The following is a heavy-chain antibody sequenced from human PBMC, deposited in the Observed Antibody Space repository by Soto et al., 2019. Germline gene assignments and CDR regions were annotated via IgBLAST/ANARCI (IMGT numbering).Heavy chain of an antibody. CDR1: GFTFTNSA. CDR3: AAGYYYYYYYYGMDV. J-gene: IGHJ6*02. V-gene: IGHV1-58*01. Sequence: ASVKVSCKASGFTFTNSAVQWVRQARGQRLEWIGWIVVGSGNTNYAQKFQERVTITRDMSTTTAYMELSSLRSEDTAVYYCAAGYYYYYYYYGMDVWGQGTTVTVSS. CDR2: IVVGSGNT. D-gene: IGHD3-10*01.